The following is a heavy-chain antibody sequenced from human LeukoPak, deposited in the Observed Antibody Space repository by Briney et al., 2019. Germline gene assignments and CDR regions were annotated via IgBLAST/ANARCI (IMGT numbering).Heavy chain of an antibody. J-gene: IGHJ6*03. CDR2: IWYDGSNK. Sequence: GRSLRLSCAASGFTFSSYGMHWVRQAPGKGLEWVAVIWYDGSNKYYADSVKGRFTISRDNSKNTLYLQMNSLRAEDTAVYYCATQGSGSYLYYYYFYMDVWGKGTTVTVSS. CDR3: ATQGSGSYLYYYYFYMDV. V-gene: IGHV3-33*01. CDR1: GFTFSSYG. D-gene: IGHD1-26*01.